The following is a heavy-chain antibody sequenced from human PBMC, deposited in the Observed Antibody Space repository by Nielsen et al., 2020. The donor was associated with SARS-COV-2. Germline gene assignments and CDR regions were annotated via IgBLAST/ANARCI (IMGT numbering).Heavy chain of an antibody. V-gene: IGHV1-2*06. Sequence: ASVKVSCKASGYTFTDYYIYWVRQAPGQGFEWMGRINHNSGGANYAQKFQGRVTMTGDTSINIAYMELSRLRSDDTAVYYCTRAFRRPPYDGMDVWGQGTTVTVSS. CDR2: INHNSGGA. J-gene: IGHJ6*02. D-gene: IGHD3-10*01. CDR3: TRAFRRPPYDGMDV. CDR1: GYTFTDYY.